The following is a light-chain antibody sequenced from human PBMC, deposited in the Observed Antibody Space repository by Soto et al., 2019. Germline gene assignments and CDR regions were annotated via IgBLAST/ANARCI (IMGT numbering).Light chain of an antibody. CDR2: EVS. Sequence: QSALTQPASVSGSPGQSITISCTGTGSDVGGYNYVSWYQQHPGKAPKLMIYEVSNRPSGVSNRFSASKSGNTASLTISGLQAEDEADYYCTSYTSSSTLVFGGGTQLTVL. CDR3: TSYTSSSTLV. V-gene: IGLV2-14*01. CDR1: GSDVGGYNY. J-gene: IGLJ7*01.